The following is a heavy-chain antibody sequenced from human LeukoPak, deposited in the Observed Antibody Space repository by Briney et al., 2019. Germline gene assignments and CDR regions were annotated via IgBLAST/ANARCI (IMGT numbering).Heavy chain of an antibody. V-gene: IGHV3-48*03. CDR3: ARRSSYLPRAWLKRGYYFDY. J-gene: IGHJ4*02. CDR2: ISSSGSTI. Sequence: GGSLRLSCAASGFTFSSYEMNWVRQAPGKGLEWVSYISSSGSTIYYADSVKGRFTISRDNAKNSLYLQMNSLRAEDTAVYYCARRSSYLPRAWLKRGYYFDYWGQRTLVTVSS. CDR1: GFTFSSYE. D-gene: IGHD5-12*01.